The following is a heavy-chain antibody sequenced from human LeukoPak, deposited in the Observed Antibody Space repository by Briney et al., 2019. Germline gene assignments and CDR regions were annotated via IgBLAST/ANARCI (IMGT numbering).Heavy chain of an antibody. CDR2: ISSSSSYT. D-gene: IGHD4-17*01. CDR1: GFTFSDFY. CDR3: ATNSRYGDVDY. J-gene: IGHJ4*02. Sequence: GGSLRLSCAASGFTFSDFYMSWIRQAPGKGLEWVSYISSSSSYTNYADSVKGRFTISRDNAKNSLYLQMNSLRAEDTAVYYCATNSRYGDVDYWGQGTLVTVSS. V-gene: IGHV3-11*06.